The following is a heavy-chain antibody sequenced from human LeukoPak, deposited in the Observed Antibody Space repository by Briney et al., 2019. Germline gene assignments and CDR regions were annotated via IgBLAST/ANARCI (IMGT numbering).Heavy chain of an antibody. V-gene: IGHV4-30-4*01. Sequence: SETLSLTCTVSGGSISSGDYYWSWIRQPPGKGLEWVGYIYYSGSTYYNPSLKSRVTISVDTSKNQFSLKLSSVTAADTAVYYCAREPDDYGGNSGGGYFDYWGQGTTVTVSS. CDR1: GGSISSGDYY. J-gene: IGHJ4*03. CDR2: IYYSGST. CDR3: AREPDDYGGNSGGGYFDY. D-gene: IGHD4-23*01.